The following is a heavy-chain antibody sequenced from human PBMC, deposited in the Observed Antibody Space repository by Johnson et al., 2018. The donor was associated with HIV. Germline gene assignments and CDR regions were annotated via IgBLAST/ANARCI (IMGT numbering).Heavy chain of an antibody. CDR3: AKTRMGGILDAFDL. J-gene: IGHJ3*01. D-gene: IGHD3-10*01. V-gene: IGHV3-30*02. CDR1: GFNFSSYG. CDR2: IWYDGTNK. Sequence: QVQLVESGGGLVQPGGSLRLSCAASGFNFSSYGMHWVRQAPGKGLEWVAVIWYDGTNKYYADSVKGRFTLSRDNSKNTLDLQMNSLTIEDTAVFYCAKTRMGGILDAFDLWGQGTMVIVS.